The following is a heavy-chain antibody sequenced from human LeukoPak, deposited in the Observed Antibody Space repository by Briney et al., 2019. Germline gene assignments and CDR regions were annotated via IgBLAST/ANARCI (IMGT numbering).Heavy chain of an antibody. V-gene: IGHV4-59*08. CDR2: IHYSGST. CDR3: ARSGTRSGGAFDI. J-gene: IGHJ3*02. Sequence: SETLSLTCSVSGGSIRSYYWSWIRQPPGKGLEWIGYIHYSGSTTYNPSLKSRVTISVDTSKNQFSLKLTSVTAADTAVFFCARSGTRSGGAFDIWGQGTMVTVSS. CDR1: GGSIRSYY. D-gene: IGHD4-23*01.